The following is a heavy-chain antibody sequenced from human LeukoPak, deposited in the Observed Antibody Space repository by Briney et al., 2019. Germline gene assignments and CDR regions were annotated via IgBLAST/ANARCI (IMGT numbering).Heavy chain of an antibody. CDR3: ARVGTYYRSLDS. CDR2: IYHSGGT. Sequence: SEILSLTCTVSGGSINDASWNWIRKPPGQGLEWTGYIYHSGGTNYNPSLKSRATISLDTSKNQFSLKLSSVTAADTAVYYCARVGTYYRSLDSWGQGTLVTVSS. CDR1: GGSINDAS. V-gene: IGHV4-59*01. D-gene: IGHD3-10*01. J-gene: IGHJ4*02.